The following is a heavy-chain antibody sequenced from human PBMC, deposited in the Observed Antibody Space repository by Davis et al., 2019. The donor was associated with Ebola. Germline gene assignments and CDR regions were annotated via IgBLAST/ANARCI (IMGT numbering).Heavy chain of an antibody. J-gene: IGHJ5*02. CDR2: IRYDGTNK. CDR3: ASGLRGYSYGNWFDT. CDR1: GFPFSSYG. Sequence: GESLKISCAASGFPFSSYGVHWVRQAPGKGLEWVAFIRYDGTNKNYADSVKGRFTISRDNSKNTLYLQMDSLRAEDTAVYYCASGLRGYSYGNWFDTWGQGTLVTVSS. V-gene: IGHV3-30*02. D-gene: IGHD5-18*01.